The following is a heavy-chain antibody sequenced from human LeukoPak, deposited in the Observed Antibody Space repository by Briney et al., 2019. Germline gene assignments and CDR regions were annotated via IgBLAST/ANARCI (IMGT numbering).Heavy chain of an antibody. CDR1: GFIISNSNYA. CDR3: ARAILRPGFDY. CDR2: ISYDGSNK. V-gene: IGHV3-30*04. Sequence: PGRSLRLSCAASGFIISNSNYAMHWVRQAPGKWLEWVAVISYDGSNKYYTDSVKGRFTISRDNFKNMLYLQMNSLRAEDTAVYYCARAILRPGFDYWGQGTLVTVSS. J-gene: IGHJ4*02. D-gene: IGHD2-2*02.